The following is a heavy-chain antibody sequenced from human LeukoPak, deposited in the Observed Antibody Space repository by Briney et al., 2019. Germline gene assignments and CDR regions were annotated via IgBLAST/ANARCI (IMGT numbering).Heavy chain of an antibody. Sequence: PSETLSLTCTVSLDSTTSNFWSWVRRPPGKGLEWIGEIHRSGSPNYNPSLQSRVTISIDRSRNQIVLELSSVTAADTAVYYCAREILGGFNPGAYWGQGILVTVSS. D-gene: IGHD1-14*01. J-gene: IGHJ4*02. CDR1: LDSTTSNF. V-gene: IGHV4-4*02. CDR2: IHRSGSP. CDR3: AREILGGFNPGAY.